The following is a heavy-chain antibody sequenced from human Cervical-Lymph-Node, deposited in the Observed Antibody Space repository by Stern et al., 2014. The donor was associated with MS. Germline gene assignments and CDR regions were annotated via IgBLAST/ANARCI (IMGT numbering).Heavy chain of an antibody. J-gene: IGHJ4*02. D-gene: IGHD2-15*01. V-gene: IGHV3-64D*06. Sequence: EDQLVESGGGLVQPGGSLRLSCSASGFTFSSYAMHWVRQAPGKGLEYVSAISSNGGSTYYADSVKGRFTISRDNSKNTLYLQMSSLRAXXXAVYYCVKVDCSGGSCYHYDYWGQGTLVTVSS. CDR2: ISSNGGST. CDR3: VKVDCSGGSCYHYDY. CDR1: GFTFSSYA.